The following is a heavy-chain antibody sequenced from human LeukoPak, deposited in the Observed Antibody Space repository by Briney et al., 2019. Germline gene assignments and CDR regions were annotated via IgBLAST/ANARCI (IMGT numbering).Heavy chain of an antibody. CDR2: VNPNSGVT. D-gene: IGHD5-12*01. V-gene: IGHV1-2*02. J-gene: IGHJ4*02. Sequence: ASVKVSCKASGYTFTGYYMHWVRQAPGQGLEWMGWVNPNSGVTNYAQKFQGRVTMTRDTSISTAYMELSRLRSDDTAIYYCAKSFGRESGYELYSFDFWGQGTLVTVSS. CDR3: AKSFGRESGYELYSFDF. CDR1: GYTFTGYY.